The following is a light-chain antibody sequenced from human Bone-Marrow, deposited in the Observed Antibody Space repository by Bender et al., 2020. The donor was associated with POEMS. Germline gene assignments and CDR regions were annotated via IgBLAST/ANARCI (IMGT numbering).Light chain of an antibody. Sequence: QSALTQPASVSGSPGQSITISCTGTSSDVGTYNDVSWYQQHPVKAPKLMICDDERPPGVAYRCSGCNSGNTAALTIIGVQQAEDADYYCCSSYRSSSPEVFGGGTKLTVL. V-gene: IGLV2-14*01. CDR2: DD. J-gene: IGLJ2*01. CDR1: SSDVGTYND. CDR3: SSYRSSSPEV.